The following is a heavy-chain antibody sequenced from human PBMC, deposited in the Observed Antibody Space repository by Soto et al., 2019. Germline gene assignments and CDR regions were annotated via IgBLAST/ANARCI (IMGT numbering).Heavy chain of an antibody. Sequence: NPSETLSLTCTVSGGSISSSSYYWGWIRQPPGKGLEWIGSIYYSGSTYYNPSLKSRVTISVDTSKNQFSLKLSSVIAADTAVYYCARRYYGSGLDWFDPWGQGTLVTVSS. CDR1: GGSISSSSYY. D-gene: IGHD3-10*01. V-gene: IGHV4-39*01. CDR2: IYYSGST. CDR3: ARRYYGSGLDWFDP. J-gene: IGHJ5*02.